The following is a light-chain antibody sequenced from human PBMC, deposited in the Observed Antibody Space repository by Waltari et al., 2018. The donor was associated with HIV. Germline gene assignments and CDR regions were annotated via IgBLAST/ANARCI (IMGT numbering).Light chain of an antibody. J-gene: IGLJ3*02. CDR1: SSDVGGYNS. V-gene: IGLV2-11*01. Sequence: QSALTQPRSVSGSPGQSVTISCTGTSSDVGGYNSVSWYQQHPGKAPTFMIYDVSKRPEEVPDGCSGSKSGNTAYLTMSGLLSEDEADYYCCSYAVNYTLVCGGGTKLTV. CDR2: DVS. CDR3: CSYAVNYTLV.